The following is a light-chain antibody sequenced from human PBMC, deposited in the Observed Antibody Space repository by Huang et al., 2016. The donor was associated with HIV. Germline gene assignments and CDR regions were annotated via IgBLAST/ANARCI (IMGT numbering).Light chain of an antibody. Sequence: DIQMTQSPSSVSASEGDTVTITWRASPDISIWLAWYQQKPSKAPTLLIHSASILVSGVPSRFSGSGSGTNFSLTINGLRPDDFATYYCLQADISPRSFGQGTRLDIQ. CDR1: PDISIW. J-gene: IGKJ5*01. CDR3: LQADISPRS. V-gene: IGKV1-12*01. CDR2: SAS.